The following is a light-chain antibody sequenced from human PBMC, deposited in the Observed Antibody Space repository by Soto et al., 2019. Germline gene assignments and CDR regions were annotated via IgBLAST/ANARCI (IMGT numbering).Light chain of an antibody. CDR3: HQYNNWPPGT. J-gene: IGKJ2*02. CDR2: DAS. CDR1: QSFRGL. V-gene: IGKV3-15*01. Sequence: EVVLTQSPVTLSLSPGERATLSCRASQSFRGLLAWYQQKPGQAPRLLIYDASTRATGIPARFSGSGSGTDFTLTISSLQSEDFAVYYCHQYNNWPPGTFGQGTKLEIK.